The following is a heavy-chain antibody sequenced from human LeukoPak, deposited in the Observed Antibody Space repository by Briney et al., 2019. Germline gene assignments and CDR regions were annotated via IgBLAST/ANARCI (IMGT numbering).Heavy chain of an antibody. J-gene: IGHJ4*02. CDR3: ARGHDGKAARSFDY. V-gene: IGHV4-34*01. Sequence: KPSETLSLTCAVYGGSLSGYYWSWIRQPPGKGLEWIGEINHSGSTNYNPSLKSRVTISVDTSKNQFSLKLSSVTAADTAVYYCARGHDGKAARSFDYWGQGTLVTVSS. CDR1: GGSLSGYY. CDR2: INHSGST. D-gene: IGHD6-6*01.